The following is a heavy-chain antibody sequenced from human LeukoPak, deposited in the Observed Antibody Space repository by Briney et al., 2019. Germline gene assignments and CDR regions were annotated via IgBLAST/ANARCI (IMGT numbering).Heavy chain of an antibody. V-gene: IGHV3-48*03. CDR2: ISSSGSTI. J-gene: IGHJ6*03. D-gene: IGHD6-19*01. Sequence: PGGSLRLSCAASGFTFSSYEMNWVRQAPGKGLEWVSYISSSGSTIYYADSVKGRFTISRDNAKNSLYLQMNSLRAEDTAVYYCATEGGQQWPHAEYYYMDVWGKGTTVTVSS. CDR3: ATEGGQQWPHAEYYYMDV. CDR1: GFTFSSYE.